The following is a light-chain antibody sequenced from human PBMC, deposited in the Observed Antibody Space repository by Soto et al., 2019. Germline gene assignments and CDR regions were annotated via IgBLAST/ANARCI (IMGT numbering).Light chain of an antibody. CDR3: ASWDHSVTGVV. CDR2: TNN. CDR1: RSNIGFNT. J-gene: IGLJ2*01. Sequence: QSVLTQPPSASGTPGQSVSISCSGSRSNIGFNTVTWYQQFSGAAPKLLIHTNNQRPSGVPDRFSGSKSGTSASLAIRGLQSEDEADYYCASWDHSVTGVVFGGGTKVTVL. V-gene: IGLV1-44*01.